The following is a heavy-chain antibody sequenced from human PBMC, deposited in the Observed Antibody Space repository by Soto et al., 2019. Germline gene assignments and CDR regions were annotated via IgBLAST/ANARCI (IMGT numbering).Heavy chain of an antibody. J-gene: IGHJ3*02. V-gene: IGHV3-33*01. CDR3: ARVGILWVDDALDI. CDR2: IWYDGSNK. Sequence: RRISQNPGKGLEWEADIWYDGSNKYYADSVKGRFTISRDNSKNTLNLQMNSLRAEDSVFFFCARVGILWVDDALDIWRHRTMVPVSS. D-gene: IGHD3-10*01.